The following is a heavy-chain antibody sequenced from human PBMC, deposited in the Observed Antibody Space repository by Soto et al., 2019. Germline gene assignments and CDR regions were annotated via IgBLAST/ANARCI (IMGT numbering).Heavy chain of an antibody. J-gene: IGHJ6*02. Sequence: GRSLRLSCAASGFTFSDYYMSWIRQATGKGLEWVSYISSSGTTIFYANSLRRRFTISRANAKKSLNLQMNSLRGEDTDVYYCSREDSLLGVLGWLTPQGGYYGMDAWGQGTTVTAP. CDR2: ISSSGTTI. CDR1: GFTFSDYY. CDR3: SREDSLLGVLGWLTPQGGYYGMDA. D-gene: IGHD3-3*01. V-gene: IGHV3-11*01.